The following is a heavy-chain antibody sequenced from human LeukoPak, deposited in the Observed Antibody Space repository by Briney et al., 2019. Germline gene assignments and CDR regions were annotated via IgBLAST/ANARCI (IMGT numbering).Heavy chain of an antibody. V-gene: IGHV4-39*01. Sequence: SETLSLTFTVSGGSISSSSYYWGWIRQPPGKGLEWIGSIYYSGSTYYNPCLKSRVTISVDTSKNQFSLKLSSVAAADTAVYYCARQSPSITILGYMDVWGKGTTVTVSS. CDR1: GGSISSSSYY. CDR2: IYYSGST. CDR3: ARQSPSITILGYMDV. J-gene: IGHJ6*03. D-gene: IGHD3-9*01.